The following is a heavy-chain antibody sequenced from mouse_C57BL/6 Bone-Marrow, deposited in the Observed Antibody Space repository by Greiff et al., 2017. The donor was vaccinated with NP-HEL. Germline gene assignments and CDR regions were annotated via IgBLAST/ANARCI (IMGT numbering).Heavy chain of an antibody. CDR1: GYTFTSYG. V-gene: IGHV1-81*01. CDR2: IYPRSGNT. D-gene: IGHD2-3*01. CDR3: ARDDPYFDY. Sequence: VKLVESGAELARPGASVKLSCKASGYTFTSYGISWVKQRTGQGLEWIGEIYPRSGNTYYNEKFKGKATLTADKSSSTAYMELRSLTSEDSAVYFCARDDPYFDYWGQGTTLTVSS. J-gene: IGHJ2*01.